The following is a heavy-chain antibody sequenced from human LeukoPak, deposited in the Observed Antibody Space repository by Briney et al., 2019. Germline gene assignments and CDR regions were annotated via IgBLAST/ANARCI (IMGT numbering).Heavy chain of an antibody. Sequence: SETLSLTCAVYGGSFSGYYWSWIRQPPGKGLEWIGEINHSGSTNYNPSLKSRVTISVDTSKNQLSLKLSSVTAADTAVYYCARGDYGDYHDAFEIWGQGTVVIVSS. J-gene: IGHJ3*02. CDR2: INHSGST. CDR1: GGSFSGYY. D-gene: IGHD4-17*01. V-gene: IGHV4-34*01. CDR3: ARGDYGDYHDAFEI.